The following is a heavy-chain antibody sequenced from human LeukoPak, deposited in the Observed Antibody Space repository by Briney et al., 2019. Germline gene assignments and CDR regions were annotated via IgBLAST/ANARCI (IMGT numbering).Heavy chain of an antibody. CDR2: IYYSGST. J-gene: IGHJ6*03. V-gene: IGHV4-59*01. CDR1: GGSIRSYY. D-gene: IGHD6-6*01. CDR3: ARDWGVGGRPGYMDV. Sequence: SETLSLTCTVSGGSIRSYYWSWIRQPPGKGLEWIGYIYYSGSTNYNPSLKSRVTISVDTSKNQFSLKLSSVTAADTAVYFCARDWGVGGRPGYMDVWGKGTTVTVTS.